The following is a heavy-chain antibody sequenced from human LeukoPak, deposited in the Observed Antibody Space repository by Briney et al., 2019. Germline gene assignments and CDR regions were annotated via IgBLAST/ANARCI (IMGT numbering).Heavy chain of an antibody. CDR1: GYTFTSYG. Sequence: ASVKVSCKASGYTFTSYGISWVRQAPGQGLEWMGWISAYNGNTNYAQKLQGRVTMTTDTSTSTAYMELRSPRSDDTAVYYCARSVLDYYDSSGYQYYFDYWGQGTLVTVSS. V-gene: IGHV1-18*01. CDR3: ARSVLDYYDSSGYQYYFDY. D-gene: IGHD3-22*01. J-gene: IGHJ4*02. CDR2: ISAYNGNT.